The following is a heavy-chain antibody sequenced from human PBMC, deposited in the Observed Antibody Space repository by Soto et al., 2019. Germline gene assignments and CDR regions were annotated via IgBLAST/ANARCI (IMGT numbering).Heavy chain of an antibody. CDR3: ATWYGNHYFGLAV. CDR2: ISSSGSTI. Sequence: GGSLRLSCAASGFTFSDYYMSWIRQAPGKGLEWVSYISSSGSTIYYADSVKGRFTISRDNSKNTLYLQMNSLRAEDTAVYYCATWYGNHYFGLAVWGQGATVTVSS. D-gene: IGHD6-13*01. J-gene: IGHJ6*02. V-gene: IGHV3-11*01. CDR1: GFTFSDYY.